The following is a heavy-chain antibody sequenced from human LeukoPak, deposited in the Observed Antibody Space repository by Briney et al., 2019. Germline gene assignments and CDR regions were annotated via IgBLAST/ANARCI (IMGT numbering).Heavy chain of an antibody. J-gene: IGHJ4*02. CDR2: IDADGTTT. CDR1: GFTSGFSFSNCW. V-gene: IGHV3-74*01. D-gene: IGHD6-6*01. CDR3: ARSYSGSPQDLDY. Sequence: GGSLRLSCAASGFTSGFSFSNCWMHWVRQAPGKGLEWVSRIDADGTTTNYADSVKGRFTISRDNAKNTLYLQMTSLRAEDTAVYFCARSYSGSPQDLDYWGQGTLVTVFS.